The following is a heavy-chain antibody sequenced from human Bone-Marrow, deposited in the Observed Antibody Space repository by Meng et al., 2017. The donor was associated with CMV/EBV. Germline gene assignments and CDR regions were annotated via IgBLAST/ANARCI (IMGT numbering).Heavy chain of an antibody. CDR3: AKDGIAAAGGY. D-gene: IGHD6-13*01. V-gene: IGHV3-23*03. CDR1: GCTFSSYA. CDR2: IYSGGSST. Sequence: SCAASGCTFSSYALSWVRQAPGKGLEWVSVIYSGGSSTYYADSVKGRFTISRDNSKNTLYLQMNSLRAEDTAVYYCAKDGIAAAGGYWGQGTLVTVSS. J-gene: IGHJ4*02.